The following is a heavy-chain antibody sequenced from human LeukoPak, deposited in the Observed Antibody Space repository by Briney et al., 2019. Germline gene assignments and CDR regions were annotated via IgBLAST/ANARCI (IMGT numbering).Heavy chain of an antibody. CDR3: ARELDFDY. V-gene: IGHV1-2*02. Sequence: GASVKVSCKASGYTFTGYYMHWVRQAPGQGLEWMGWINPNSGGTNYAQKFQGRVTMTRDTSTSTVYMELSSLRSEDTAVYYCARELDFDYWGQGTLVTVSS. J-gene: IGHJ4*02. CDR2: INPNSGGT. CDR1: GYTFTGYY.